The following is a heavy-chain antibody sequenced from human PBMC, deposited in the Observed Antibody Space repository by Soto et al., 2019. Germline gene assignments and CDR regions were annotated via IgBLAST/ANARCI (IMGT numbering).Heavy chain of an antibody. V-gene: IGHV4-39*01. Sequence: QLQLQESGPGLVKPSETLSLTCTVSGGSISGSSYYWGWIRQPPGKGLEWIGSIFHSGSTYYNPSLKGRVTISVDTSKNQFSLKLSSVTAADTVVYYCALSGYSDPTNPYYFDYWGQGTLVTVSS. CDR3: ALSGYSDPTNPYYFDY. CDR1: GGSISGSSYY. J-gene: IGHJ4*02. D-gene: IGHD5-12*01. CDR2: IFHSGST.